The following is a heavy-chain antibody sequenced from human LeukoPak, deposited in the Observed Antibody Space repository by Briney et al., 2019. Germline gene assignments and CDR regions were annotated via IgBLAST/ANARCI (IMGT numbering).Heavy chain of an antibody. Sequence: GGSLRLSCAAAGFTFSSYGMSWVRQAPGKGLEWVSGISGTGTSTYYADSVKGRFTISRDNSKNTLYLQMNSLRAEDTAVYYCVSDIIIVPAASDYFDYWGQGTLVTVSS. D-gene: IGHD2-2*01. J-gene: IGHJ4*02. CDR2: ISGTGTST. CDR3: VSDIIIVPAASDYFDY. CDR1: GFTFSSYG. V-gene: IGHV3-23*01.